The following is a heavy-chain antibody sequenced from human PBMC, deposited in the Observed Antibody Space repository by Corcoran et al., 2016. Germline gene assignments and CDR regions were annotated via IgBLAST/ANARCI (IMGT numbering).Heavy chain of an antibody. Sequence: EVQLVESGGGLVQPGGSLRLSCAASGFTFSRYWMSWVRQAPGKGLEWVANIKQDGREKYYVDSVKGRFTVSRDNAKNSLSLQMNSLRAEDSAVYYWARDFAADTLGYWGQGTLVTVSS. D-gene: IGHD6-25*01. V-gene: IGHV3-7*01. CDR3: ARDFAADTLGY. CDR1: GFTFSRYW. J-gene: IGHJ4*02. CDR2: IKQDGREK.